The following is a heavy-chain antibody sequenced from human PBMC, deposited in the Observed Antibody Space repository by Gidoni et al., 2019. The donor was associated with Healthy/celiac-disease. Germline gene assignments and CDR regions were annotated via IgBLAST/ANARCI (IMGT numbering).Heavy chain of an antibody. Sequence: QVQLQESCPGLVKPSETLSLTCTVSGGSIRRYYWSWIRQPPGKGLEWIGYIYYSGSTNYNPSLKSRVTISVDTSKNQFSLKLSSVTAADTAVYYCARYLNYYDSSGYYEGWFDPWGQGTLVTVSS. J-gene: IGHJ5*02. D-gene: IGHD3-22*01. CDR1: GGSIRRYY. CDR2: IYYSGST. V-gene: IGHV4-59*01. CDR3: ARYLNYYDSSGYYEGWFDP.